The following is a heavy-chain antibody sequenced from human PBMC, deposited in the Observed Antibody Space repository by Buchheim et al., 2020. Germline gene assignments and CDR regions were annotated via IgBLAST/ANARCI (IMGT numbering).Heavy chain of an antibody. Sequence: QVQLVQYGGGVVQPGRSLRLSCEASGYTFSSHGMQWVRQAPGKGLEWVAVIWADGVTKYYADSVKGRFTISRDISKSTLCLEMNILRGEDTAVYYCARDPQGGYFDYWGQG. V-gene: IGHV3-33*01. CDR1: GYTFSSHG. J-gene: IGHJ4*02. CDR3: ARDPQGGYFDY. CDR2: IWADGVTK. D-gene: IGHD1-26*01.